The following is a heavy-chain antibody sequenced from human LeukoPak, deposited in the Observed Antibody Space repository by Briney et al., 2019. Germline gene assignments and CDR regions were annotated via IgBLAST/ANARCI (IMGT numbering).Heavy chain of an antibody. CDR2: INHSGRT. Sequence: SETLSLTCTVSGYSISSGYYWSWIRQPPGKGLEWIGEINHSGRTNYNPSLKSRVTISVDTSKNQFSLKLSSVTAADTAVYYCARGRERITMIVVVTKSAYYFDYWGQGTLVTVSS. V-gene: IGHV4-38-2*02. J-gene: IGHJ4*02. CDR1: GYSISSGYY. CDR3: ARGRERITMIVVVTKSAYYFDY. D-gene: IGHD3-22*01.